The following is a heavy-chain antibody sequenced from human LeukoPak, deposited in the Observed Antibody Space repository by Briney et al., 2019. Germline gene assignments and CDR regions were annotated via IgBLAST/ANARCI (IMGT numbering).Heavy chain of an antibody. CDR1: GGSFSGYY. CDR3: ARGPRSVIVGATPFDY. CDR2: INHSGST. V-gene: IGHV4-34*01. J-gene: IGHJ4*02. D-gene: IGHD1-26*01. Sequence: SETLSLTCAVYGGSFSGYYWSWIRQPPGKGLEWIGEINHSGSTNYNPSLKSRVTISVDTSKNQFSLKLSSVTAADTDVYYCARGPRSVIVGATPFDYWGQGTLVTVSS.